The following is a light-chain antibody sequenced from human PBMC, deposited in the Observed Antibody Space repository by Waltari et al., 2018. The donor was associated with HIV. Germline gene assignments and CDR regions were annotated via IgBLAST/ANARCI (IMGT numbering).Light chain of an antibody. J-gene: IGLJ2*01. CDR1: AGYQPNI. CDR3: ETWDNNVRV. Sequence: QPVLTQPSSVSASLGSSVNVTCTLSAGYQPNILTWHQQRPGRAPRFLMKVEPSGLFNRGSGLTHRIAASAAGGDRTLTSSKLQPEDEADYFCETWDNNVRVFGGGT. CDR2: VEPSGLF. V-gene: IGLV4-60*03.